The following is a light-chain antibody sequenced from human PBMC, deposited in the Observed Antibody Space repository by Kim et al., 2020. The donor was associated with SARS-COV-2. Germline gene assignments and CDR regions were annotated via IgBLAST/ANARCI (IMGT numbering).Light chain of an antibody. Sequence: LAPGESATLSCRASQSISNNWLAWYQQKPDQAPSLLIYDSSTRATGIPDRFSGSGSGTDFTLTISRLEPEDFAVYYCQQYDTSKTFGQGTKVDIK. J-gene: IGKJ1*01. CDR2: DSS. CDR1: QSISNNW. V-gene: IGKV3-20*01. CDR3: QQYDTSKT.